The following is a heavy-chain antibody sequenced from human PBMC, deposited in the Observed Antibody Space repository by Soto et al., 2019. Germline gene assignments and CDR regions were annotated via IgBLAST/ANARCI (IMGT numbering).Heavy chain of an antibody. D-gene: IGHD1-20*01. J-gene: IGHJ6*02. CDR1: GFSLSTSGMC. V-gene: IGHV2-70*01. Sequence: SGPTLVNPTQTLTLTCTFSGFSLSTSGMCVSWIRQPPGKALEWLALIDWDDDKYYSTSLKTRLTISKDTSKNQVVLTMTNMDPVDTATYYCARIITGTTYYYYYGMGVWGQGTTVTVSS. CDR3: ARIITGTTYYYYYGMGV. CDR2: IDWDDDK.